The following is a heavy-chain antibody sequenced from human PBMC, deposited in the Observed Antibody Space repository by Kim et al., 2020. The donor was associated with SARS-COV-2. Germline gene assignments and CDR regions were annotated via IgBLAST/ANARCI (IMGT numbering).Heavy chain of an antibody. CDR2: INHSGST. V-gene: IGHV4-34*01. CDR3: ASSPGYSSSWYGFYFDY. D-gene: IGHD6-13*01. Sequence: SETLSLTCAVYGGSFSGYYWSWIRQPPGKGLEWIGEINHSGSTNYNPSLKSRVTISVDTSKNQFSLKLSSVTAADTAVYYCASSPGYSSSWYGFYFDYWGQGTLVTVSS. J-gene: IGHJ4*02. CDR1: GGSFSGYY.